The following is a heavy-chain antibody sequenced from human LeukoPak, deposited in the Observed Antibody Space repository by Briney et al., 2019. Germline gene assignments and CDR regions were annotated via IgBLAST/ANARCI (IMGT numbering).Heavy chain of an antibody. CDR3: AKGGRDYYGSGTWPRGYFDY. V-gene: IGHV3-23*01. CDR1: GFTFSSYA. CDR2: ISGSGGST. Sequence: PGRSLRLSCAASGFTFSSYAMSWVRQAPGKGLEWVSAISGSGGSTYYADSVKGRFTISRDNSKNTLYLQMNSLRAEDTAVYYCAKGGRDYYGSGTWPRGYFDYWGQGTLVTVSS. J-gene: IGHJ4*02. D-gene: IGHD3-10*01.